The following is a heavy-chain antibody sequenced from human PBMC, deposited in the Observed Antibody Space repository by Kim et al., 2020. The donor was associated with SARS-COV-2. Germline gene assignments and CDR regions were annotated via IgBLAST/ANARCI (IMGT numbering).Heavy chain of an antibody. CDR2: INTNTGNP. V-gene: IGHV7-4-1*02. D-gene: IGHD2-15*01. CDR3: AAAPAYGYCSGGSCYGAYYYYYMDV. J-gene: IGHJ6*03. Sequence: ASVKVSCKASGYTFTSYAMNWVRQAPGQGLEWMGWINTNTGNPTYAQGFTGRFVFSLDTSVSTAYLQISSLKAEDTAVYYCAAAPAYGYCSGGSCYGAYYYYYMDVWGKGTTVTVSS. CDR1: GYTFTSYA.